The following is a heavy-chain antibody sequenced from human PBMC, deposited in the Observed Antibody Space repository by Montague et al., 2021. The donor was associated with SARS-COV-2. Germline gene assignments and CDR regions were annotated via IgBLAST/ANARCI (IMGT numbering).Heavy chain of an antibody. Sequence: CAISGDSVSSNSVAWSWIRQSPPRGLEWLGRTYYRSKRYSDYAXXVRGRLTVNPDASKNEFSLELNYVTPEDTAVYYCVRYSGWFYFDFWGQGTLVTVSS. V-gene: IGHV6-1*01. CDR2: TYYRSKRYS. CDR3: VRYSGWFYFDF. CDR1: GDSVSSNSVA. J-gene: IGHJ4*02. D-gene: IGHD6-19*01.